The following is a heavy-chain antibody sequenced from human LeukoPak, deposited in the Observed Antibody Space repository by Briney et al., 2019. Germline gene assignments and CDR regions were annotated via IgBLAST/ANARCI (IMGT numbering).Heavy chain of an antibody. CDR1: GYTFTGYH. CDR2: INPNSGGT. V-gene: IGHV1-2*02. D-gene: IGHD3-3*01. CDR3: ARGSGYYGDGYFDY. Sequence: ASVKVSCKASGYTFTGYHMHWVRQAPGQGLEWMGWINPNSGGTNYAQKFQGRVTMTRDTSISTAYMELSRLRSDDTAVYYCARGSGYYGDGYFDYWGQGTLVTVSS. J-gene: IGHJ4*02.